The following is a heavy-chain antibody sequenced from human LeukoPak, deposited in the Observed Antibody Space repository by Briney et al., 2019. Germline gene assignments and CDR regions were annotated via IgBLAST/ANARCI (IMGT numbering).Heavy chain of an antibody. Sequence: GGSLRLSCATSGFTFSTSWMHWVRQAPGKGLVWVSRINPDGSTINYADSVEGRFTISRDNAKNTVHLQMNSLRAEDAAVYFCARGYSSSLDYWGQGTLVTVSS. V-gene: IGHV3-74*01. CDR2: INPDGSTI. CDR3: ARGYSSSLDY. J-gene: IGHJ4*02. D-gene: IGHD6-6*01. CDR1: GFTFSTSW.